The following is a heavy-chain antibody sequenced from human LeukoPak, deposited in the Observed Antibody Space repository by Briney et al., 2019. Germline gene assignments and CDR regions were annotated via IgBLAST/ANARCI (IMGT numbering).Heavy chain of an antibody. CDR2: ISSSSSTI. CDR3: ARVRTGTTIPHWFDP. CDR1: GFTFSSYG. V-gene: IGHV3-48*01. J-gene: IGHJ5*02. Sequence: GGSLRLSCAASGFTFSSYGMTWVRQAPGKGLEWVSYISSSSSTIYYADSVKGRFTISRDNSKNTLYLQMNSLRAEDTAVYYCARVRTGTTIPHWFDPWGQGTLVTVSS. D-gene: IGHD1-1*01.